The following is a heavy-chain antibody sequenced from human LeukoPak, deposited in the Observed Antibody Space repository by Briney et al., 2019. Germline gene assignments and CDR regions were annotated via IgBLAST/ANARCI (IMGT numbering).Heavy chain of an antibody. V-gene: IGHV3-33*01. CDR2: IWHDGNPK. CDR1: GIPFSKYG. D-gene: IGHD1-26*01. Sequence: PGRSLRLSCAVSGIPFSKYGMHWVRQAPGKGLEWVATIWHDGNPKMYADSAKGRFTISRDDSKNMLYLQMNSLRVEDTAEYYCVTHYKWDLLVHAFDFWGQGTRVTVSP. CDR3: VTHYKWDLLVHAFDF. J-gene: IGHJ3*01.